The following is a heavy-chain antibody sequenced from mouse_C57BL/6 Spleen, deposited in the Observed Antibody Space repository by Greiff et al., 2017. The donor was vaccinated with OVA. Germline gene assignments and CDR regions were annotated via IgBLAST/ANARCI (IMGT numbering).Heavy chain of an antibody. Sequence: QVQLQQSGAELVKPGASVKISCKASGYAFSSYWMNWVKQRPGKGLEWIGQIYPGDGDTNYNGKFKGKATLTADKSSSTAYMQLSSLTSEDSAVDFCARKGFGGGEWYCDVWGTGTTVTVSS. D-gene: IGHD3-1*01. CDR3: ARKGFGGGEWYCDV. J-gene: IGHJ1*03. CDR1: GYAFSSYW. CDR2: IYPGDGDT. V-gene: IGHV1-80*01.